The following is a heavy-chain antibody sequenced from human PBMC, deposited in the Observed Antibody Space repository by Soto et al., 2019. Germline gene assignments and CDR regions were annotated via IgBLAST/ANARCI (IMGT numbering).Heavy chain of an antibody. CDR2: IYYSGST. CDR3: ASRYYDFWSGRPYYYYGMDV. V-gene: IGHV4-61*01. Sequence: PSETLSLTCTVSGGSVSSGSYYWSWIRQPPGKGLEWIGYIYYSGSTNYNPSLKSRVTISVDTSKNQFSLKLSSVTAADTAVYYCASRYYDFWSGRPYYYYGMDVWGQGTTVTVSS. CDR1: GGSVSSGSYY. J-gene: IGHJ6*02. D-gene: IGHD3-3*01.